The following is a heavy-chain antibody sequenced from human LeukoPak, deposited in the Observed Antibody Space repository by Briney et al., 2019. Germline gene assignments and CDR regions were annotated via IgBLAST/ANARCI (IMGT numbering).Heavy chain of an antibody. CDR3: ATTFSYTSGGYDY. CDR1: GDSISGNSYH. Sequence: SETLSLTCTVSGDSISGNSYHWGWIRQSPGKGLEWIGSINYNGATYYNPSLKSRVSISVDTSKNQFSLKVTSVTAADTAVYYCATTFSYTSGGYDYWGQGTLVTVSS. D-gene: IGHD6-19*01. V-gene: IGHV4-39*01. CDR2: INYNGAT. J-gene: IGHJ4*02.